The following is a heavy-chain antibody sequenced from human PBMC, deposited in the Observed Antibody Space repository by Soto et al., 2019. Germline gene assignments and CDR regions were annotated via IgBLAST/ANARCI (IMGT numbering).Heavy chain of an antibody. CDR2: TYYRSRWYN. CDR3: TTATSPMVRGVQTTKDYYYYYGMDV. CDR1: GDSVSSNSAA. Sequence: LSLTCAISGDSVSSNSAAWYWIRQSPSRGLEWLGRTYYRSRWYNDYAVSVKGRFTTSRDDSKNTLYLQMNSLKTEDTAVYYCTTATSPMVRGVQTTKDYYYYYGMDVWGQGTTVTVSS. V-gene: IGHV6-1*01. J-gene: IGHJ6*02. D-gene: IGHD3-10*01.